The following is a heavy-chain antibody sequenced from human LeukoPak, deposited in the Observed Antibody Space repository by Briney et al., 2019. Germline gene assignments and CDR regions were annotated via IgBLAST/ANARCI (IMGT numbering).Heavy chain of an antibody. Sequence: SQTLSLTCTVSGGSISSGDYYWSWIRQPPGKGLEWSGYIYNSGSTYYNPSLKSRVTISVDTSKNQFSLKLSSVTAADTAVYYCARGDILTGYDLDYWGQGTLVTVSS. CDR1: GGSISSGDYY. J-gene: IGHJ4*02. V-gene: IGHV4-30-4*01. CDR3: ARGDILTGYDLDY. D-gene: IGHD3-9*01. CDR2: IYNSGST.